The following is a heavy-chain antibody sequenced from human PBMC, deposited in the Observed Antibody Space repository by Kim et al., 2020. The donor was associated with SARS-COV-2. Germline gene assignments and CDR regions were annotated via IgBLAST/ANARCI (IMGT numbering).Heavy chain of an antibody. J-gene: IGHJ4*02. Sequence: CAQTFRGRGTITADKATSTAYMELSSLRSEDTAVYYCARDKYFDWLLGYWGQGTLVTVSS. CDR3: ARDKYFDWLLGY. V-gene: IGHV1-69*04. D-gene: IGHD3-9*01.